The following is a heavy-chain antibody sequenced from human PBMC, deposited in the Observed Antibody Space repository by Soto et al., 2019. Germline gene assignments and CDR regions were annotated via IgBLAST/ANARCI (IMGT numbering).Heavy chain of an antibody. CDR3: VRRYCSSTSCTFDF. D-gene: IGHD2-2*01. Sequence: PGGSLRLSCAASGFTFISYEMNWVRQAPGKGLEWVSYISSSGDTMYYADSVKGRFTISRDNAKSSLYLQMHSLGAEDTAVYYCVRRYCSSTSCTFDFWGQGTLVTVSS. V-gene: IGHV3-48*03. CDR1: GFTFISYE. J-gene: IGHJ4*02. CDR2: ISSSGDTM.